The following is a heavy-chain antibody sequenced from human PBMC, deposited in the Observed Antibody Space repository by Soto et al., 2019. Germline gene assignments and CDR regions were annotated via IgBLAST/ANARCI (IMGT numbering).Heavy chain of an antibody. J-gene: IGHJ6*02. D-gene: IGHD3-16*01. CDR1: GYTFSSYG. Sequence: QVQLVQSGAEVKKPGASVKVSCKASGYTFSSYGIRWVRQAPGQGLEWMGWISGYNGNTNYAQKLQGRVTMTIDTSTSTGYMELRSLRSDDTAVYYCARDRGGDGMDVWGQGTTVTVSS. CDR3: ARDRGGDGMDV. CDR2: ISGYNGNT. V-gene: IGHV1-18*01.